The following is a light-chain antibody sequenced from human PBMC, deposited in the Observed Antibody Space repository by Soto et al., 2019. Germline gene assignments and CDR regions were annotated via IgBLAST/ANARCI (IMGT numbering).Light chain of an antibody. CDR3: QQYGSSPDP. CDR2: GAS. CDR1: QSVSSSY. J-gene: IGKJ5*01. Sequence: IVLTQSPGTLALSPGERATLSCRASQSVSSSYLAWYQQKPDQAPRLLIDGASSRATGTPDRFSGSGSATYFTLTISRLEPEDFAVYYCQQYGSSPDPFGQGTRLEIK. V-gene: IGKV3-20*01.